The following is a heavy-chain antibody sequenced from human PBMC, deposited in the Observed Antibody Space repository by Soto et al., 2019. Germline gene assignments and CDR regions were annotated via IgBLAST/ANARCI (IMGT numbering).Heavy chain of an antibody. J-gene: IGHJ5*02. CDR2: INPNSGDT. CDR3: ARGISIFGVAPNWFDP. CDR1: GYAFSGVY. D-gene: IGHD3-3*01. Sequence: GPSVKVSCKASGYAFSGVYLYWVRQAPGQGLEWMGWINPNSGDTKYAQKFQGRVTMTRDTSISTAYMELSGLKSDDTAIYYCARGISIFGVAPNWFDPWGQGTLVTVSS. V-gene: IGHV1-2*02.